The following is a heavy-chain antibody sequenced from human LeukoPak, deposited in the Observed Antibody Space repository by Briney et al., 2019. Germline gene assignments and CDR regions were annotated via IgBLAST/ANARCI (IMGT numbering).Heavy chain of an antibody. CDR2: IYSGGST. CDR3: ARDAPAGDDAGS. Sequence: GGSLRLSCAASGFTVSSNYMIWVREAPGKGLERVSVIYSGGSTYYADSVKGRFTISRDNSKNTLYLQMNSLRAEDTAVYYCARDAPAGDDAGSWGQGTLVTVSS. V-gene: IGHV3-53*01. J-gene: IGHJ5*02. CDR1: GFTVSSNY. D-gene: IGHD4-17*01.